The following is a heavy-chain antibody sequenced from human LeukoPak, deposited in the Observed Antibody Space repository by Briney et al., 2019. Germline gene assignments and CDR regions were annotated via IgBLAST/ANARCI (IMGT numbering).Heavy chain of an antibody. J-gene: IGHJ6*03. Sequence: GGSLRLSCAASGFTFSSYSMNWVRQAPGKGLEYVSAISSNGGSTYYANSVKGRLTISRDNSKNTLYLQMGSLRAEDMAVYYCARDQHGSGSRYYYYYYMDVWGKGTTVTVSS. CDR2: ISSNGGST. D-gene: IGHD3-10*01. CDR1: GFTFSSYS. CDR3: ARDQHGSGSRYYYYYYMDV. V-gene: IGHV3-64*01.